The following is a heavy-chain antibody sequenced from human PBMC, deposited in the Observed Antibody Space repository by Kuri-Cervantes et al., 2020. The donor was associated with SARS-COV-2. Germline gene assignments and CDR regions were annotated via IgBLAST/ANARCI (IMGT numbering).Heavy chain of an antibody. J-gene: IGHJ6*03. Sequence: GGSLRLSCEGVGYSFSTYWIAWVRQMPGKGLEWMGIIYPGDSDTTYSPSFQGQVTISTDSSINTAYLQWSSLKASDTAIYYCARRAYGEEVDYYYMDVWGKGTTVTVSS. D-gene: IGHD4-17*01. V-gene: IGHV5-51*01. CDR1: GYSFSTYW. CDR2: IYPGDSDT. CDR3: ARRAYGEEVDYYYMDV.